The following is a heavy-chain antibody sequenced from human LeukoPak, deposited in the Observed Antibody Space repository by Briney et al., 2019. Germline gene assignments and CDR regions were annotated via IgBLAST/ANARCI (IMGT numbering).Heavy chain of an antibody. CDR3: TREMRVGGIGSSSAFDL. CDR1: GFIFSDPY. V-gene: IGHV3-11*01. D-gene: IGHD2-2*03. Sequence: PGGSLRLSCAASGFIFSDPYMSWIRQAPGKGLEWVSKITGSGDQVYYADSVRGRFTISRDNAKESLYLQMNSLRPEDTGLYYCTREMRVGGIGSSSAFDLWGQGTMVVVSS. CDR2: ITGSGDQV. J-gene: IGHJ3*01.